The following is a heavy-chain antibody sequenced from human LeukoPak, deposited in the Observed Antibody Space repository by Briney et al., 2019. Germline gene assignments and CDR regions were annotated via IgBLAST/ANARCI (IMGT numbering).Heavy chain of an antibody. CDR2: ISYDGSNK. Sequence: PGGSLRLSCAASGFTFSSYAMHWVRQAPGKGLEWVAVISYDGSNKYYADSVKGRFTISRDNSKNTLYLQMNSLRAEDTAVYYCAGGGGDCWGQGTLVTVSS. J-gene: IGHJ4*02. CDR1: GFTFSSYA. CDR3: AGGGGDC. D-gene: IGHD2-15*01. V-gene: IGHV3-30-3*01.